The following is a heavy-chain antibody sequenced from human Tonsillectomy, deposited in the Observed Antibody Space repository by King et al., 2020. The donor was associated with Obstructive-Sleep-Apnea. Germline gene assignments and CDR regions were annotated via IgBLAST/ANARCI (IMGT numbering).Heavy chain of an antibody. CDR1: GDSISSYY. D-gene: IGHD1-26*01. CDR3: ARNTEHYYYYGMDV. Sequence: QLQESGPGLVKPSETQSLTCTVSGDSISSYYWSWIRQPPGKGLEWIGYIYYSGSTKYNPSLKSRVTISVDTSKNQFSLKLSSVTAADTAVYYCARNTEHYYYYGMDVWGQGTTVTVSS. V-gene: IGHV4-59*08. J-gene: IGHJ6*02. CDR2: IYYSGST.